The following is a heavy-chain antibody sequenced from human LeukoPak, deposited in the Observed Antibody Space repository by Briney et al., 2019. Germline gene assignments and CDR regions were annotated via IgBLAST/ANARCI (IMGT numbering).Heavy chain of an antibody. Sequence: GGSLRLSCAASGFTFSNYNMNWVRQAPGKGLEWVSYISSSSSTIYYADSVKGRFTISRDNAKNSLYLQMNSLRAEDTAVYYCARESRGYDILTGKYHRGYYSYYMDVWGKGTTVTVSS. CDR2: ISSSSSTI. V-gene: IGHV3-48*01. D-gene: IGHD3-9*01. CDR3: ARESRGYDILTGKYHRGYYSYYMDV. CDR1: GFTFSNYN. J-gene: IGHJ6*03.